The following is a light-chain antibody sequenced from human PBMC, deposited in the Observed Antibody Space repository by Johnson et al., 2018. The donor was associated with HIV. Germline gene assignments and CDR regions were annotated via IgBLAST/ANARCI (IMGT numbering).Light chain of an antibody. Sequence: QFVLTQPPSVSAAPGQKVTISCSGNRSNIGDNFVSWYQQLPGTAPKLLIYEDNKRPSGIPDRFSGSKSGTSATLCITGLQTGDEADYYCGTWDSSLSAGWAFVPGTTVTVL. V-gene: IGLV1-51*02. CDR2: EDN. CDR3: GTWDSSLSAGWA. CDR1: RSNIGDNF. J-gene: IGLJ1*01.